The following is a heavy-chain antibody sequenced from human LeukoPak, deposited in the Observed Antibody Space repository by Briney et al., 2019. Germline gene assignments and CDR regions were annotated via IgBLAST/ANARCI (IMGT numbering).Heavy chain of an antibody. CDR3: AKVCSGSYYAFGI. V-gene: IGHV3-23*01. CDR1: GFTFSSYA. CDR2: ISGSGGSI. J-gene: IGHJ3*02. D-gene: IGHD1-26*01. Sequence: SGGSLRLSCAASGFTFSSYAMSWVRQAPGKGLEWVSAISGSGGSIYYADSVKGRFTISRDNSKNTLYLQMNSLRAGDTAVYYCAKVCSGSYYAFGIWGQGTMVTVSS.